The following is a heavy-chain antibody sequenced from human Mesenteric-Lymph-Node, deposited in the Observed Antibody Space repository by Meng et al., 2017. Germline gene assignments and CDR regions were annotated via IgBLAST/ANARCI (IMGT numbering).Heavy chain of an antibody. CDR2: IYHSGST. CDR1: AGATSRINV. CDR3: ARSQRVYGRWLVLDY. J-gene: IGHJ4*02. Sequence: VQRKGSDLGCRNPLGPLYLSGAFHAGATSRINVWSWVRHPPGKGLEWIVEIYHSGSTNHNQSLKRRVTISVDKSKNQFSLKLSSVTAADTTVYYCARSQRVYGRWLVLDYWGQGTLVTVSS. V-gene: IGHV4-4*03. D-gene: IGHD6-19*01.